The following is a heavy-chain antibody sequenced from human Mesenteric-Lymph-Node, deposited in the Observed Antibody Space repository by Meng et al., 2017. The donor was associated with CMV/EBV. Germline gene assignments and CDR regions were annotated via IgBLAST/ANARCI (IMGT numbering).Heavy chain of an antibody. D-gene: IGHD6-25*01. CDR2: ISASSDNT. CDR3: SLIAAADNSYSGLDV. V-gene: IGHV1-18*01. CDR1: GYTFFSYG. J-gene: IGHJ6*02. Sequence: ASVKVSCKASGYTFFSYGISWVRQAPGQGLEWMGWISASSDNTNYAQKVQDRVTMTMDTSTSTSYMELRSLRSDDTAVYYCSLIAAADNSYSGLDVWGQGTTVTVSS.